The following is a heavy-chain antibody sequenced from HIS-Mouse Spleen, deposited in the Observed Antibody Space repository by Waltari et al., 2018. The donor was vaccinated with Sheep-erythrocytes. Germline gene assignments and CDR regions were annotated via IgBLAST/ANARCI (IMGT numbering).Heavy chain of an antibody. CDR2: IIPILGIA. CDR3: AQTGATTPHFDY. CDR1: GGTLSSYA. V-gene: IGHV1-69*04. J-gene: IGHJ4*02. Sequence: QVQLVQSGAEVKKPGSSVKVSCKASGGTLSSYAIPWVRQAPGQGLEWMGRIIPILGIANYAQKFQGRVTITADKSTSTAYMELSSLRSEDTAVYYCAQTGATTPHFDYWGQGTLVTVSS. D-gene: IGHD1-26*01.